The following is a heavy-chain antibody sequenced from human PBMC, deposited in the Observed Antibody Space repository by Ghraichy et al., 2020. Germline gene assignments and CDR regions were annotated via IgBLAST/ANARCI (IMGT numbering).Heavy chain of an antibody. CDR1: GFTFTSSA. V-gene: IGHV1-58*01. Sequence: SVKVSCKASGFTFTSSAVQWVRQARGQRLEWIGWIVVGSGNTNYAQKFQERVTITRDMSTSTAYMELSSLRSEDTAVYYCAAAFDGGKPYYYYSGMDVWGQGTTVTVSS. CDR2: IVVGSGNT. D-gene: IGHD4-23*01. CDR3: AAAFDGGKPYYYYSGMDV. J-gene: IGHJ6*02.